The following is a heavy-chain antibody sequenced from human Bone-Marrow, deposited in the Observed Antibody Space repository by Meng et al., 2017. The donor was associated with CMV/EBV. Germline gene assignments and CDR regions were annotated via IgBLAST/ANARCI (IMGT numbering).Heavy chain of an antibody. CDR3: AREGGRGHYDFWSGYYWADAFDI. CDR1: GGSVSSASFY. J-gene: IGHJ3*02. CDR2: IYYSGST. V-gene: IGHV4-61*01. D-gene: IGHD3-3*01. Sequence: SDTLSLTCTVTGGSVSSASFYRSWIRQPPGKGLEWLGYIYYSGSTNYNPPLKSRVTISVDTSKNQFSLKLSSVTASDTAVYYCAREGGRGHYDFWSGYYWADAFDIWGQGTMVAVSS.